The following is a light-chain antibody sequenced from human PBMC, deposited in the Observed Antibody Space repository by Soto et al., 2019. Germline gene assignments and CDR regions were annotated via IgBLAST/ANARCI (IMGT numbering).Light chain of an antibody. J-gene: IGLJ2*01. CDR2: QDI. CDR3: CSYAGGASVV. CDR1: SSDVGSHNL. Sequence: QSVLTQPASVSGSPGQSITISCTGTSSDVGSHNLVSWYQQYPGKAPKLIIYQDIERPSGVSNRFSGSKSGNTASLTISGLQTEDEADYFCCSYAGGASVVFGGGTKLTVL. V-gene: IGLV2-23*01.